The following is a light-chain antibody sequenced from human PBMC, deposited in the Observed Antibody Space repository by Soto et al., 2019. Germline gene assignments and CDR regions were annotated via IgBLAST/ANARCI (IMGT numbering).Light chain of an antibody. CDR3: QQYNNWPRT. J-gene: IGKJ1*01. Sequence: EIVMTQSPVTLSVSPGERATLSCRASQSVSSNLAWYQQKPGQAPRLLLYGASNRATGIPARFSGSGSGTEFTLTISSLQSEDFAVYYCQQYNNWPRTFGQGTKVEIK. CDR1: QSVSSN. CDR2: GAS. V-gene: IGKV3-15*01.